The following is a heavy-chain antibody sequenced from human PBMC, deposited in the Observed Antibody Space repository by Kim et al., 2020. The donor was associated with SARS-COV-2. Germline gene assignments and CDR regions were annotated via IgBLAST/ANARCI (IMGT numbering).Heavy chain of an antibody. CDR3: AKDLTYYYDDY. D-gene: IGHD3-22*01. CDR2: ISYDGSNK. CDR1: GFTFSSYG. V-gene: IGHV3-30*18. Sequence: GGSLRLSCAASGFTFSSYGMHWVRQAPGKGLEWVAVISYDGSNKYYADSVKGRFTISRDNSKNTLYLQMNSLRAEDTAVYYCAKDLTYYYDDYWGQGTLVTVSS. J-gene: IGHJ4*02.